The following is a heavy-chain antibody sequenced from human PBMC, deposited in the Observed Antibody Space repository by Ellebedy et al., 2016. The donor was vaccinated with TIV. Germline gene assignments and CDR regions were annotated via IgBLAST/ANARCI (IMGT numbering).Heavy chain of an antibody. CDR3: ARENYDILTGTTGGMDV. D-gene: IGHD3-9*01. Sequence: AASVKVSCKASGYTFTDSFIHWVRQAPGQGLEWMGWINPNSGGTNYAQKFQGRVTMARDTSISTAYMELSRLRYDDTAVYYCARENYDILTGTTGGMDVWGQGTTVTVSS. V-gene: IGHV1-2*02. CDR2: INPNSGGT. CDR1: GYTFTDSF. J-gene: IGHJ6*02.